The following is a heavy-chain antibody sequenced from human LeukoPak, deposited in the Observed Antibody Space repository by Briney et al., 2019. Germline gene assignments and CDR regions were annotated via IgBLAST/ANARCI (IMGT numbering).Heavy chain of an antibody. CDR2: ISWNSGSI. D-gene: IGHD3-10*01. Sequence: GGSLRLSCAASGFTFDDYAMHWVRQAPGKGLEWVSGISWNSGSIGCADSVKGRFTISRDNAKNSLYLQTNSLRAEDTALYYCAKDLRTMVRDYGMDVWGQGTMVTVSS. J-gene: IGHJ6*02. CDR1: GFTFDDYA. V-gene: IGHV3-9*01. CDR3: AKDLRTMVRDYGMDV.